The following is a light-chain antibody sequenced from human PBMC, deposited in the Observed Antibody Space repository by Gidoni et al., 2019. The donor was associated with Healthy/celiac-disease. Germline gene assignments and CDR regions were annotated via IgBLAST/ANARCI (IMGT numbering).Light chain of an antibody. CDR2: KVS. CDR3: MQGTHWPPT. V-gene: IGKV2-30*01. J-gene: IGKJ1*01. Sequence: DAVMTQSPLSLPVTLGQPASISCRSSQSLVNSDGNTYLNWFQQRPGQSPRRLIYKVSNRDSGVPDRFSGSGSGTDFTLKISRVEAEDVGVYYCMQGTHWPPTFGQGTKVEIK. CDR1: QSLVNSDGNTY.